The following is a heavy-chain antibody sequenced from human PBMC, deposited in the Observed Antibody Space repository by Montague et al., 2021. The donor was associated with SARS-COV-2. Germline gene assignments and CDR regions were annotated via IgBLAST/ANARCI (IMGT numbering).Heavy chain of an antibody. CDR2: TYYRSKWYN. CDR1: GDSVSSSVAT. Sequence: CAISGDSVSSSVATWNWIRQSPSRGFEWLGRTYYRSKWYNDYAESVKSRITIDPDTSKHQFSLHLNSVTPEDTAVYYCARIPVDSKYYFDFWGQGTLVTVSS. CDR3: ARIPVDSKYYFDF. V-gene: IGHV6-1*01. J-gene: IGHJ4*02. D-gene: IGHD4-11*01.